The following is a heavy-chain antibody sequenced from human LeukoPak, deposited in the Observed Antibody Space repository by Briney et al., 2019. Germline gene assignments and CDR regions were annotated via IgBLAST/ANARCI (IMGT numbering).Heavy chain of an antibody. CDR1: GDSVSNNS. J-gene: IGHJ3*02. CDR3: ARGWTRDGFNI. Sequence: SQTLSLTCVISGDSVSNNSWNWVRQTPSGGLECLGRTYYDSKWYNHYAESVKSRISINPDTSKNQFSLQLNSVTPGDTAVYYCARGWTRDGFNIWSQGTMVTVSS. V-gene: IGHV6-1*01. CDR2: TYYDSKWYN. D-gene: IGHD3/OR15-3a*01.